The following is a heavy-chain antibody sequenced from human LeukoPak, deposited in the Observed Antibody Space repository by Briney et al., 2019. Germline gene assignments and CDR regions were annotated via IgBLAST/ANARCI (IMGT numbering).Heavy chain of an antibody. V-gene: IGHV3-30*18. CDR1: GFTFSSYG. J-gene: IGHJ4*02. CDR3: AKEGHSATYSYFDY. CDR2: ISNDGRSI. D-gene: IGHD1-26*01. Sequence: GGSLRLSCAASGFTFSSYGMHWVRQAPAKGLEWVAVISNDGRSIYYADSVKGRFTISRDNSKDTLYLQVNSLRAEDTAVYYCAKEGHSATYSYFDYWGQGTLVTVSS.